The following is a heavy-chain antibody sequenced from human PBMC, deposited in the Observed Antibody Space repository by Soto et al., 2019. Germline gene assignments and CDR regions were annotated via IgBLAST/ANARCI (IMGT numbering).Heavy chain of an antibody. D-gene: IGHD3-22*01. CDR2: ISSSGSTI. J-gene: IGHJ4*02. CDR3: ARDPMVKAATGGTYYYDSSSLY. V-gene: IGHV3-11*01. CDR1: GFTFSDYY. Sequence: QVQLVESGGGLVKPGGSLRLSCAASGFTFSDYYMSWIRQAPGKGLEWVSYISSSGSTIYYADSVKGRFTISRDNAKNSLYLQMNSLRAEDTAVYYCARDPMVKAATGGTYYYDSSSLYWGQGTLVTVSS.